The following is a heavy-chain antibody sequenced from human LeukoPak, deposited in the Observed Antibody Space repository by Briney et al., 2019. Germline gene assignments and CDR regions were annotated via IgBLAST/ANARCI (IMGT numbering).Heavy chain of an antibody. Sequence: SVKVSCKASGGTFSSYAISWVRQAPGQGLEWMGGIIPIFGTANCAQKFQGRVTITADESTSTAYMELSSLRSEDTAMYYCARAPHYYGSGPYYFDYWGQGTLVTVSS. V-gene: IGHV1-69*13. D-gene: IGHD3-10*01. J-gene: IGHJ4*02. CDR2: IIPIFGTA. CDR3: ARAPHYYGSGPYYFDY. CDR1: GGTFSSYA.